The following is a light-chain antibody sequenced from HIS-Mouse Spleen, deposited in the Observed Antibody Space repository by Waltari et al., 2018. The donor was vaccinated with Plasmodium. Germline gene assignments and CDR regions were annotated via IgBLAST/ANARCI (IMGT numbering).Light chain of an antibody. J-gene: IGKJ1*01. CDR3: QQYNSYSWT. CDR1: QSISSR. CDR2: KAS. Sequence: DIQMTQSPSTLSASVADRVTITCRASQSISSRLAWYQQKPGKAPKLLIYKASSLESGVPSRFSGSGSGTEFTLTISSLQPDDFATYYCQQYNSYSWTFGQGTKVEIK. V-gene: IGKV1-5*03.